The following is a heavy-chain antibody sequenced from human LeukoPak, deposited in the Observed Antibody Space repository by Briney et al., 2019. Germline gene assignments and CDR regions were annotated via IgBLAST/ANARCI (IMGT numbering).Heavy chain of an antibody. CDR2: ISSSGSTI. V-gene: IGHV3-48*03. CDR3: ARVRSGWYDFDY. Sequence: GGSLRLSCAASGFTFSSYEMNWVRQAPGKGLEWVSHISSSGSTIYYADSVKGRFTISRDNAKNSLYLQMNSLRAEDTAVCYCARVRSGWYDFDYWGQGTLVTVSS. J-gene: IGHJ4*02. D-gene: IGHD6-19*01. CDR1: GFTFSSYE.